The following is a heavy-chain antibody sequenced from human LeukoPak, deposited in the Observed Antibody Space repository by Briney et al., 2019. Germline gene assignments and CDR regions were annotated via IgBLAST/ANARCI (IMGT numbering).Heavy chain of an antibody. CDR2: IRSKAYRGTT. CDR1: GFTFGDHA. J-gene: IGHJ6*02. D-gene: IGHD6-19*01. CDR3: TRGPMQQWLHNGMDV. Sequence: GGSLRLSCTASGFTFGDHAMSWVRQAPGKGLEWVGFIRSKAYRGTTEYAASVKGRFSISRDDSESIVYLQMNSLKTEDTAVYYCTRGPMQQWLHNGMDVWGQGTTVTVSS. V-gene: IGHV3-49*04.